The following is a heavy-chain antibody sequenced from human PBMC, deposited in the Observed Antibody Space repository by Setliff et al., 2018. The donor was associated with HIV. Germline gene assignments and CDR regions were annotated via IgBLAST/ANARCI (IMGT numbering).Heavy chain of an antibody. D-gene: IGHD3-9*01. CDR1: GDSISSGRHY. V-gene: IGHV4-31*03. J-gene: IGHJ5*02. CDR3: ARIRYFDDLTGHYWFDL. CDR2: ITFGGGT. Sequence: PSETLSLTCSVSGDSISSGRHYWGWIRQHPEKGLEWIGYITFGGGTFNNPSLKSRLAMSVDTSENHFSLRLSSVTVADSAVYYCARIRYFDDLTGHYWFDLWGQGILVTV.